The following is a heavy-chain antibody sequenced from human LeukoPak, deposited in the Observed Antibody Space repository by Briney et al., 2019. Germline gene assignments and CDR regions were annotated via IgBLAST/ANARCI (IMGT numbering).Heavy chain of an antibody. CDR2: IRYDGSNK. Sequence: GGSLRLSCAASGFTFSSYGMHWVRQAPGKGLEWVAFIRYDGSNKYYADSVKGRFTISRDNSKNTLYLQMNSLRAEDTAVYYCAKDPSYYYDQSNRPDWGQGTLVTVSS. V-gene: IGHV3-30*02. CDR3: AKDPSYYYDQSNRPD. J-gene: IGHJ4*02. CDR1: GFTFSSYG. D-gene: IGHD3-22*01.